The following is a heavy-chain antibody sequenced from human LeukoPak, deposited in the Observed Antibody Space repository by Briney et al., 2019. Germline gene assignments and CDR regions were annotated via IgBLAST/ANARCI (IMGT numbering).Heavy chain of an antibody. CDR2: INPNSGGI. Sequence: ASVKVSFKASGYTFTSYYMHWVRQAPGQALESMGRINPNSGGINYAQKFQGRVTTTRDTSISTAYMELSRLRSDDTAVYYCARDLNYYGSGSYYPDYWGQGTLVTVSS. J-gene: IGHJ4*02. CDR3: ARDLNYYGSGSYYPDY. V-gene: IGHV1-2*06. D-gene: IGHD3-10*01. CDR1: GYTFTSYY.